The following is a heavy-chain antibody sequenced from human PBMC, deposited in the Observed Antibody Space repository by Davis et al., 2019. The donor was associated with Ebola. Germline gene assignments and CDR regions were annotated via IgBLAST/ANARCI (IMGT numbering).Heavy chain of an antibody. CDR2: IRNKANSYTT. CDR3: ARGHRSIDI. V-gene: IGHV3-72*01. Sequence: GESLKISCVASGFTFSSYWMSWVRQAPGKGLEWVGRIRNKANSYTTEYAASVKGRFTISRDDSKNSLYLQMNSLKTEDTAVYYCARGHRSIDIWGQGTLVTVSS. J-gene: IGHJ3*02. CDR1: GFTFSSYW.